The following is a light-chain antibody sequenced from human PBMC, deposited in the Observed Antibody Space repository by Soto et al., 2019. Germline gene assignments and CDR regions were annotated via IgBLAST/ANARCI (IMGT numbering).Light chain of an antibody. CDR2: DAS. Sequence: DIQMTQSPSSLSASVEDRVIITCRAIQSISNHLNWYQQKPWKAPKLLIYDASNLETGVPSRFSGGGSGTHFTFTISNLQPEDIATYYCQQYDNLPPTWTFCQVTNVDIK. V-gene: IGKV1-33*01. CDR3: QQYDNLPPTWT. CDR1: QSISNH. J-gene: IGKJ1*01.